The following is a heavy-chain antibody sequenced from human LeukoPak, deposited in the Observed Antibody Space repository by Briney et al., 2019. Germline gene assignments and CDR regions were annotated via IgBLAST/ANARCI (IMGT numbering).Heavy chain of an antibody. CDR2: IYSSVST. CDR3: AKADKLRYFDWDAFDI. J-gene: IGHJ3*02. Sequence: SETLSLTCTVSGDSVSTYYWSWIRQPAGKGLEWIGRIYSSVSTNYNPSLKSRVTMSVDTSKNQFSLKLSSVTAADTAVYYCAKADKLRYFDWDAFDIWGQGTMITVSS. V-gene: IGHV4-4*07. D-gene: IGHD3-9*01. CDR1: GDSVSTYY.